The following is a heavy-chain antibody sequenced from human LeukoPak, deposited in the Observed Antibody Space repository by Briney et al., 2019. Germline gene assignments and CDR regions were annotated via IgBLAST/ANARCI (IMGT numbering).Heavy chain of an antibody. CDR3: ARLYRFPAERGFDP. V-gene: IGHV4-4*09. CDR1: GGSISSYY. J-gene: IGHJ5*02. D-gene: IGHD1-1*01. Sequence: SETLSLTCTVSGGSISSYYWSWIRQPPGKGLEWIGYIYTSGSTNYNPSLKSRVTISVDTSKNQFSLKLSSVTAADTAVYYCARLYRFPAERGFDPWGQGTLVTVSS. CDR2: IYTSGST.